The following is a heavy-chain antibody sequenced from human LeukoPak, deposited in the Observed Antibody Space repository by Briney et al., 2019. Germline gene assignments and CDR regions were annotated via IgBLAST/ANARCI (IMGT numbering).Heavy chain of an antibody. D-gene: IGHD3-16*01. CDR2: ISQDGAST. V-gene: IGHV3-23*01. Sequence: PGGSLRFSCAASGFTFTCCAMAWVRQAPGKGLEWVSAISQDGASTFYADSVKGRFTISRDNSRNTMYLQMNSLRVDDTAVYYCAKRGSPNSWGLFDIWGLGTIVSVSS. CDR3: AKRGSPNSWGLFDI. J-gene: IGHJ3*02. CDR1: GFTFTCCA.